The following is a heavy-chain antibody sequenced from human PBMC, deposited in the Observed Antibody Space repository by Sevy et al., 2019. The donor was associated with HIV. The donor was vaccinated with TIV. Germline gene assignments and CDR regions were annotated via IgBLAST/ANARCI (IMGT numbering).Heavy chain of an antibody. J-gene: IGHJ5*02. D-gene: IGHD5-12*01. Sequence: SETLSLTCTVFGGSISAYYWSWIRQPPGKGLEYIGYIYYTGSTNYNPSLKSRVTISLDTSRNQFSLRLTTVTASHTAINYCAGAPPVRSGDDSLNWFDPWGQGTLVTVSS. CDR1: GGSISAYY. CDR3: AGAPPVRSGDDSLNWFDP. V-gene: IGHV4-59*01. CDR2: IYYTGST.